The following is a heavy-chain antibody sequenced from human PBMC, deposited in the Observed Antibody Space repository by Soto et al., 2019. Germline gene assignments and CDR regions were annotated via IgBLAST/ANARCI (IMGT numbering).Heavy chain of an antibody. CDR3: TRHSSQYNYYMDV. CDR2: ISSKANNYAI. V-gene: IGHV3-73*01. J-gene: IGHJ6*03. CDR1: GFTFSGSA. Sequence: EVQLVESGGGLVQPGGSLKLSCAASGFTFSGSAMHWVRQASGKGLEWVGRISSKANNYAIAYAASVKGRFTISRDESKSTAFLQMTSLKTEDTAVYYCTRHSSQYNYYMDVWGKGTTVTVSS. D-gene: IGHD1-20*01.